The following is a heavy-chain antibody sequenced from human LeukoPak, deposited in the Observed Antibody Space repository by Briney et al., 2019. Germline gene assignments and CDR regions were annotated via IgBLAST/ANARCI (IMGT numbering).Heavy chain of an antibody. CDR2: IKSKTDGGTT. Sequence: GGSLRLSCAASGFTFSNAWMGWVRQAPRKGLEWVGRIKSKTDGGTTDYAAPVKGRFTISRDDSKNTLYLQMNSLKTEDTAVYYCTTDPNLWDYDSSGYYSYWGQGTLVTVSS. V-gene: IGHV3-15*01. CDR1: GFTFSNAW. J-gene: IGHJ4*02. D-gene: IGHD3-22*01. CDR3: TTDPNLWDYDSSGYYSY.